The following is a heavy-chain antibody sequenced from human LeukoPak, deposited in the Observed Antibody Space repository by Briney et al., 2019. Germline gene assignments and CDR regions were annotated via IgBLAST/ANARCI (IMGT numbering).Heavy chain of an antibody. CDR1: GGSFSGYY. J-gene: IGHJ4*02. Sequence: PSETLSLTCAVYGGSFSGYYWSWIRQPPGKGLEWIGEINHSGSTNYNPSLKSRVTISVDTSKNQFSLKLSSVTAADTAVYYCARVSVVGAIDYWGQGTLVTVSS. CDR2: INHSGST. CDR3: ARVSVVGAIDY. D-gene: IGHD1-26*01. V-gene: IGHV4-34*01.